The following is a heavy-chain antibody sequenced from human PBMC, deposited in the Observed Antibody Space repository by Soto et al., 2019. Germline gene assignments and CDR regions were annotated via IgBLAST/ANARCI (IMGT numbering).Heavy chain of an antibody. CDR2: IQSGGPT. D-gene: IGHD2-15*01. V-gene: IGHV3-66*01. CDR3: ARDDVLFDGGRCYGVPFDV. CDR1: GFTVSNKY. Sequence: GGSLRLSCAASGFTVSNKYMGWVRQAPGKGLEWVSLIQSGGPTYYADSVKGRFTISRDTSENTVHLQMDSLRAEDTAVYYCARDDVLFDGGRCYGVPFDVRAKRTTVPVSA. J-gene: IGHJ6*04.